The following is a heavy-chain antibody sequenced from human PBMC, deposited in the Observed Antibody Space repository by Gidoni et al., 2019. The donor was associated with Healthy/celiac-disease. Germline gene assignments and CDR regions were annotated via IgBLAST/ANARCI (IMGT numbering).Heavy chain of an antibody. V-gene: IGHV3-30*18. CDR1: GFTFSSYG. CDR2: ISYDGSNK. J-gene: IGHJ4*02. D-gene: IGHD1-26*01. CDR3: AKDLISAHSGSYPANY. Sequence: QVQLVESGGGVVQPGRSLRLSCAASGFTFSSYGMHWVRQAPGKGLEWVAVISYDGSNKYYADSVKGRFTISRDNSKNTLYLQMNSLRAEDTAVYYCAKDLISAHSGSYPANYWGQGTLVTVSS.